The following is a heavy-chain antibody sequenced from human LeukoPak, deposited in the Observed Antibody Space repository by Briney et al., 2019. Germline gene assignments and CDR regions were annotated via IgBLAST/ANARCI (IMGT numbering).Heavy chain of an antibody. CDR3: ARASPQQAFLFDY. D-gene: IGHD1/OR15-1a*01. Sequence: PGGSLRLSCAASGFTLSNHWMIWVRQAPGKGLECVANIKQDGIEKYYLDSVKGRFTISRDNAKNSVYLQMNSLRAEDTAIYYCARASPQQAFLFDYWGQGTLVTVSS. CDR2: IKQDGIEK. CDR1: GFTLSNHW. J-gene: IGHJ4*02. V-gene: IGHV3-7*01.